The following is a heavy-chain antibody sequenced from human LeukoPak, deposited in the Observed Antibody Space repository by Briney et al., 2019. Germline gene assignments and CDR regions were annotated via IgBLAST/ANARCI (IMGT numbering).Heavy chain of an antibody. Sequence: SQTLSLTCTVSGGSISSGSYYWSWIRQPAGKGLEWIGRIYTSGSTNYNPSLKSRVTISVDTSKNQFSLKLSSVTAADTAVYYCARHQGEKSAYYDILTGYYAFDIWGQGTMVTVSS. CDR2: IYTSGST. V-gene: IGHV4-61*02. CDR3: ARHQGEKSAYYDILTGYYAFDI. D-gene: IGHD3-9*01. J-gene: IGHJ3*02. CDR1: GGSISSGSYY.